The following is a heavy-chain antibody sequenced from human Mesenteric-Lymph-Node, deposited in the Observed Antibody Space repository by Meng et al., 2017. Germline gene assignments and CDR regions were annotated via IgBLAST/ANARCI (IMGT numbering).Heavy chain of an antibody. D-gene: IGHD2-15*01. J-gene: IGHJ6*02. CDR2: ISGLGDST. V-gene: IGHV3-23*01. CDR1: GFTFSSYG. Sequence: GGSLRLSCAASGFTFSSYGMHWVRQAPGKGLEWVSAISGLGDSTYYADSVTGRFSISRDNSKNTLYLQMNSLRAEDTAVYYCAKRADSTLRFHGMDVWGRGTTVTVSS. CDR3: AKRADSTLRFHGMDV.